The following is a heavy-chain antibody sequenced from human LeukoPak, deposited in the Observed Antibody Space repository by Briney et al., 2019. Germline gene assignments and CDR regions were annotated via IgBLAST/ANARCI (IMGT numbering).Heavy chain of an antibody. CDR1: GFTFSSYA. CDR3: ARTYSSGPSDY. J-gene: IGHJ4*02. D-gene: IGHD6-19*01. V-gene: IGHV3-23*01. Sequence: GGSLRLSCAASGFTFSSYAMSWVRQAPGKGLEWVSAIGGSGGSTYHADSVKGRFTISRDNSKNTLYLQMNSLRAEDTAVYYCARTYSSGPSDYWGQGTLVTVSS. CDR2: IGGSGGST.